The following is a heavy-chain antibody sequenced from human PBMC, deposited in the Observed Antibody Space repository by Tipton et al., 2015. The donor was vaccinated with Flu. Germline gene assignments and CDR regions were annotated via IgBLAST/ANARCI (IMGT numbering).Heavy chain of an antibody. CDR3: ASKVANWGVWEPLDY. Sequence: TLFLTCAVYGGSFSAYYWSWIRQPPGKGLEWVGEINHSGTTNYNPSLTSRVTVSADTSKKQFSLKLTSVTAADTAVYYCASKVANWGVWEPLDYWGHGTLVTVAS. D-gene: IGHD7-27*01. J-gene: IGHJ4*01. CDR2: INHSGTT. V-gene: IGHV4-34*01. CDR1: GGSFSAYY.